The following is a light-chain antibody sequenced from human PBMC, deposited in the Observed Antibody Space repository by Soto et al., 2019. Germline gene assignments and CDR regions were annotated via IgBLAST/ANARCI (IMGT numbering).Light chain of an antibody. Sequence: IVMTQSPATLSVSPGERATRSCRATQSININLAWYQQKPGQAPRLLIYSAITRATGIPARFSGSGSGTEFTLTISSLQSEDFAVYYCQQYDIWPQTFGQGTKVDIK. CDR2: SAI. V-gene: IGKV3-15*01. CDR3: QQYDIWPQT. CDR1: QSININ. J-gene: IGKJ1*01.